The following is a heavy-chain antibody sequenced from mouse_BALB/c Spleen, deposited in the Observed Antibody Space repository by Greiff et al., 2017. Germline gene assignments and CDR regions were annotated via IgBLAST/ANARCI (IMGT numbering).Heavy chain of an antibody. D-gene: IGHD2-4*01. V-gene: IGHV5-6*03. J-gene: IGHJ4*01. CDR2: ISSGGSYT. Sequence: DVMLVESGGGLVKPGGSLKLSCAASGFTFSSYGMSWVRQTPDKRLEWVATISSGGSYTYYPDSVKGRFTISRDNAKNTLYLQMSSLKSEDTAMYYCARHREDYGDYYAMDYWGQGTSVTVSS. CDR3: ARHREDYGDYYAMDY. CDR1: GFTFSSYG.